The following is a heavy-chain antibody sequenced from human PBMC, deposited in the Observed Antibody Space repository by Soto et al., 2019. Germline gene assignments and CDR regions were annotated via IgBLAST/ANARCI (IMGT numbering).Heavy chain of an antibody. CDR1: GCTISGGGYS. J-gene: IGHJ4*02. D-gene: IGHD6-19*01. Sequence: SETLSLTCAVSGCTISGGGYSWSWIRQPPGKGLEWIGEINHSGSTNYNPSPKSRVTISVDTSKNQFSLKLSSVTAADTAVYYCAEMAVAGRFDYWGQGTLVTVSS. CDR3: AEMAVAGRFDY. CDR2: INHSGST. V-gene: IGHV4-30-2*01.